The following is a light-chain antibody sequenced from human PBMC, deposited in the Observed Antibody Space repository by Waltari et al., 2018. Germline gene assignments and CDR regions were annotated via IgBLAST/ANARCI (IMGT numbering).Light chain of an antibody. Sequence: EIVLTQSPATLSLSPGERATLSCRASQNVSNNLAWYQQKPGQAPRLLIYDVSSRATGIPARISARGAGTDFTLTISSLEPEDSAVYYCQQRTSWPPGLSFGGGTNVEIK. J-gene: IGKJ4*01. CDR3: QQRTSWPPGLS. V-gene: IGKV3-11*01. CDR1: QNVSNN. CDR2: DVS.